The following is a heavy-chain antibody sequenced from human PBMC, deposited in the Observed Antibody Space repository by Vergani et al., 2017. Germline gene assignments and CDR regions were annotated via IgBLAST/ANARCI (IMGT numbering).Heavy chain of an antibody. CDR2: ISRNSGSI. D-gene: IGHD6-6*01. CDR3: AKDGCIAARRGVYYYGIDV. V-gene: IGHV3-9*01. J-gene: IGHJ6*02. Sequence: EVQLVESGGGLVQPGRFLRLSCAASGFTFDDYAMHWVRQAPGKGLEWVSGISRNSGSIGYADSVKGRFTISRDNAKNSLYLQMNSLRAEDPALYYCAKDGCIAARRGVYYYGIDVWGQGTMVTVSS. CDR1: GFTFDDYA.